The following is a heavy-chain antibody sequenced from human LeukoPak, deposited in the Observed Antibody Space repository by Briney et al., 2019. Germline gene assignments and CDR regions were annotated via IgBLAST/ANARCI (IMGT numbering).Heavy chain of an antibody. J-gene: IGHJ6*03. CDR1: GGSFSGYY. CDR2: INHSGSN. CDR3: ARSGQIRYYDFWSAQGYMDV. V-gene: IGHV4-34*01. Sequence: SETLSLTCAVYGGSFSGYYWSWIRQPPGKGLEWIGEINHSGSNNYNPSLKSRVTISVDTSKNQFSLKLSSVTAADTAVYYCARSGQIRYYDFWSAQGYMDVWGKGTTVTVSS. D-gene: IGHD3-3*01.